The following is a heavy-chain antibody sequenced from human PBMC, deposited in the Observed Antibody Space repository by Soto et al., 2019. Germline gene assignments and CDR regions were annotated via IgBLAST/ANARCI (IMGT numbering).Heavy chain of an antibody. J-gene: IGHJ4*02. D-gene: IGHD2-15*01. V-gene: IGHV4-30-4*01. CDR1: CGSISSGDYY. CDR2: IYYSGST. Sequence: SETLSLTCTVSCGSISSGDYYWSWIRQPPGKGLEWIGYIYYSGSTYYNPSLKSRVTISVDTSKNQFSLKLSSVTAADTAVYYCARGGYCSGGSCYSRYWGQGTLVTVSS. CDR3: ARGGYCSGGSCYSRY.